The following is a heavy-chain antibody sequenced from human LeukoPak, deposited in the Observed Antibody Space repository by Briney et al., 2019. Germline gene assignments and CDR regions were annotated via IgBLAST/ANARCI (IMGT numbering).Heavy chain of an antibody. CDR2: ISGAGSNT. J-gene: IGHJ4*02. CDR1: GFTFSTYA. CDR3: ANSWQQLADFDY. V-gene: IGHV3-23*01. Sequence: GGSLRLSCAASGFTFSTYAMSWARQAPGRGLEWVSAISGAGSNTYYAESVKGRFTISRDNSKNTLYLQMNSLRAEDTAVYYCANSWQQLADFDYWGQGTLVTVSS. D-gene: IGHD6-13*01.